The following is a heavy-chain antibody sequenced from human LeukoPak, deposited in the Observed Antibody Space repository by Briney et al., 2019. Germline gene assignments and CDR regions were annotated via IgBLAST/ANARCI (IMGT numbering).Heavy chain of an antibody. J-gene: IGHJ4*02. CDR2: IKSKTDGGTI. D-gene: IGHD3-10*01. Sequence: GGSLRLSCAVSGFTFSNAWMSWVRQAPGKGLEWVGRIKSKTDGGTIDYAAPVKGRFTISRDDSENTLYLQMNSLHTEDTAVYYCATRGDVTMVRGLSHIPLGYWGQGTLVTVSS. V-gene: IGHV3-15*01. CDR3: ATRGDVTMVRGLSHIPLGY. CDR1: GFTFSNAW.